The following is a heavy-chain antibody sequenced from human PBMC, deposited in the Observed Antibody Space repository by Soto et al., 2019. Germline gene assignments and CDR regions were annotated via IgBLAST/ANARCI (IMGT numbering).Heavy chain of an antibody. Sequence: GGSLRLSCAASGFTFSSYAMHWVRQAPGKGLEWVSGISWNSGSIGYADSVKGRFTISRDNAKNSLYLQMNSLRAEDTALYYCAKDPATSSSDAFDIWGQGTMVTVSS. D-gene: IGHD6-13*01. J-gene: IGHJ3*02. V-gene: IGHV3-9*01. CDR3: AKDPATSSSDAFDI. CDR2: ISWNSGSI. CDR1: GFTFSSYA.